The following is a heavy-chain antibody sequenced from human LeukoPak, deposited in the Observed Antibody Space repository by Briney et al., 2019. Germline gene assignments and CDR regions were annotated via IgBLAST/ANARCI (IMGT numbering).Heavy chain of an antibody. V-gene: IGHV4-38-2*01. Sequence: PSETLSLTCAVSGYSISSGYYWGWIRPPPGKGLEWIGSIYHSGNTYYNPSLKSRVTLSLDTSNDQFSLKLSSVTAADTAVYYCARSGVVYWIQTWGQGALVSVSS. J-gene: IGHJ5*02. D-gene: IGHD2-15*01. CDR1: GYSISSGYY. CDR3: ARSGVVYWIQT. CDR2: IYHSGNT.